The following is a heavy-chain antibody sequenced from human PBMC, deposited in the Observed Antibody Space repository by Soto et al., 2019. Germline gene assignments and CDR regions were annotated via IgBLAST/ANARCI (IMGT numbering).Heavy chain of an antibody. CDR2: INWNGGST. Sequence: EVLLVESGGGVVRPGGSLRLSCAASGFTFDDYGMSWVRQAPGKGLEWVSGINWNGGSTGYADSVKGRFTISRDNAKSSLYLQMNSLRAEDTALYYCARSSGYGNYYYYGMDVWGQGTTVTVSS. V-gene: IGHV3-20*04. CDR1: GFTFDDYG. J-gene: IGHJ6*02. D-gene: IGHD5-12*01. CDR3: ARSSGYGNYYYYGMDV.